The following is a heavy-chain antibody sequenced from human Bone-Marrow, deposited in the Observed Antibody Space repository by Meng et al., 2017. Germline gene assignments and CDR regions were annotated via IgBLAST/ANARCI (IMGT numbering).Heavy chain of an antibody. CDR2: ISYDGSNK. CDR3: ASSSGWYEPQYYFDY. J-gene: IGHJ4*02. Sequence: GLLVESGGGVVHPGRFLRLSCAASGLTFSSDAMHWVRQAPGKGLEWVAVISYDGSNKYYADSVKGRFTISRDNSKNTLYLQMNSLRAEDTAVYYCASSSGWYEPQYYFDYWGQGTLVTVSS. D-gene: IGHD6-19*01. V-gene: IGHV3-30*04. CDR1: GLTFSSDA.